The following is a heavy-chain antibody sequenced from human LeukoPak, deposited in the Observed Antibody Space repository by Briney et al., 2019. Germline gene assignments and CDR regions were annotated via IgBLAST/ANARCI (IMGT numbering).Heavy chain of an antibody. CDR1: GGSISSYY. CDR2: IYYSGST. V-gene: IGHV4-59*01. CDR3: ARAGTAQYYYYYYGMDV. J-gene: IGHJ6*02. Sequence: SETLSLTCTVSGGSISSYYWSWIRQPPGKGLEWIGYIYYSGSTNYNPSLKGRVTISVDTSKNQFSLKLSSVTAADTAVYYCARAGTAQYYYYYYGMDVWGQGTTVTVSS. D-gene: IGHD2-8*02.